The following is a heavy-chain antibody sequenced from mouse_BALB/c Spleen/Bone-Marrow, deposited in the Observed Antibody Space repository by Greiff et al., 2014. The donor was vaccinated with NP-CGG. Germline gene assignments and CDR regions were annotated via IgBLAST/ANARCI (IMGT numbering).Heavy chain of an antibody. CDR2: IDPYSGGT. D-gene: IGHD2-12*01. J-gene: IGHJ4*01. V-gene: IGHV1-42*01. CDR1: GYSFTGYN. Sequence: EVKLQESGPELEKPGASVRISCKASGYSFTGYNINWVRQRNGKSLEWIGYIDPYSGGTSYYQRFKDRATLTVDKSSSTAYMQLKSLTSEDSAVYYCARSLLRRDALDYWGQGTSVTVSS. CDR3: ARSLLRRDALDY.